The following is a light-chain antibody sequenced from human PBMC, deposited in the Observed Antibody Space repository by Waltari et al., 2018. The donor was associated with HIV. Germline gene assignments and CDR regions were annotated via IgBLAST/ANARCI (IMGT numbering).Light chain of an antibody. CDR2: DNT. CDR1: SSNIGAGYD. Sequence: QSVLTQPPSVSGAPGQRVTISCTGNSSNIGAGYDVHWHQQLPGKAPKLLISDNTNRPSGVPDRFSGSKSGTSASLAITGLRAEDEADYYCQSYPASLTVSLIFGGGTTLTVL. J-gene: IGLJ2*01. V-gene: IGLV1-40*01. CDR3: QSYPASLTVSLI.